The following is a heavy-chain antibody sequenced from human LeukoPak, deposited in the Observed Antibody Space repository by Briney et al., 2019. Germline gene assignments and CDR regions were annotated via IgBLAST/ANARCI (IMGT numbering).Heavy chain of an antibody. J-gene: IGHJ6*02. D-gene: IGHD2-2*01. CDR2: ISSSSSYI. CDR3: ARDMPYYGMDV. Sequence: GGSLRLSCAASGFTFSSYSMNWVREALGKGLEWVSSISSSSSYIYYADSVKGRFTISRDKAKNSLYLQMNSLRAEDTAVYYCARDMPYYGMDVWGQGTTVTVSS. V-gene: IGHV3-21*01. CDR1: GFTFSSYS.